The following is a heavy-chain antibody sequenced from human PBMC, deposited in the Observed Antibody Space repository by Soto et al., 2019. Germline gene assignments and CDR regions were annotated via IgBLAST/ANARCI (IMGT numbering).Heavy chain of an antibody. CDR3: ARAEGYSSSWGLCDP. D-gene: IGHD6-13*01. J-gene: IGHJ5*02. CDR1: GGSISSGYYY. CDR2: IYYSGTT. Sequence: VQLQESGPGLVKPSQTLSLTCTVSGGSISSGYYYWSWIRQHPGKGLEWIGYIYYSGTTYYNPSLKSRITISVDTSKNQFSLNLTSVTAADTAVYYCARAEGYSSSWGLCDPWGQGTLVTVSS. V-gene: IGHV4-31*03.